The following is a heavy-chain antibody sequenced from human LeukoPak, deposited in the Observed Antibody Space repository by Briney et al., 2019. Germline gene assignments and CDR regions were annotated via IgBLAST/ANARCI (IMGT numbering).Heavy chain of an antibody. Sequence: GGSLRLSCAASGFTFSNYAMSWVRQAPGKGLEWVSAIGDSGDSTYYADSVKGRFTISRDNSKNTVFLQMNSLRAEDTAVYYCAREDRRYNYGDYWGQGTLVTVSS. CDR1: GFTFSNYA. D-gene: IGHD5-18*01. CDR2: IGDSGDST. V-gene: IGHV3-23*01. J-gene: IGHJ4*02. CDR3: AREDRRYNYGDY.